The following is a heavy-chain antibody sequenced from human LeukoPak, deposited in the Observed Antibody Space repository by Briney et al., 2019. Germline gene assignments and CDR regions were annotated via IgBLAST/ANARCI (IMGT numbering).Heavy chain of an antibody. CDR3: ARESSSWSNWFDP. D-gene: IGHD6-13*01. V-gene: IGHV4-30-2*01. Sequence: PSQTLSLTCAVSGGSISSGGYSWSWIRQPPGKGLEWIGYIYHSGTTYYNPSLKSRVIISVDRSKNQFSLKLNSVTAADTAVYYCARESSSWSNWFDPWGQGTLVTVSS. CDR1: GGSISSGGYS. CDR2: IYHSGTT. J-gene: IGHJ5*02.